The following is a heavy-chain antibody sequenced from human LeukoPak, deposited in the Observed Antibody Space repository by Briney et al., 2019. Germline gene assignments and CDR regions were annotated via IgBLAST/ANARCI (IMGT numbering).Heavy chain of an antibody. J-gene: IGHJ4*02. Sequence: SETLSLTCTVSGGSISSSSYYWSWIRQPPGKGLEWIGYIYYSGTANYNPSLKSRVTFGFDTSKNQFSLTLKSVTAADTAVYYCAKAGVISGWDYWGQGVLVIVSS. CDR1: GGSISSSSYY. CDR2: IYYSGTA. D-gene: IGHD3-3*02. V-gene: IGHV4-61*01. CDR3: AKAGVISGWDY.